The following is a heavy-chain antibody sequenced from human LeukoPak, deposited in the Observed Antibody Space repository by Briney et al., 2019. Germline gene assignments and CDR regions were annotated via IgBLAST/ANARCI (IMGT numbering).Heavy chain of an antibody. Sequence: GESLKISCKGSGYTFTTSWIGWVRQVPGKGLEWMGIIYPGDSDTRYSSSVQGQVTISADKSISTAYLQWSSLKASDTAMYYCARRQLWQRGWFDPWGQGTLVTVSS. CDR1: GYTFTTSW. D-gene: IGHD5-18*01. CDR3: ARRQLWQRGWFDP. CDR2: IYPGDSDT. V-gene: IGHV5-51*01. J-gene: IGHJ5*02.